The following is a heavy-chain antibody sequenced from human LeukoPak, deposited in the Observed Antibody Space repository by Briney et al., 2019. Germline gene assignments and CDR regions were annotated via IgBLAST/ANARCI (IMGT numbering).Heavy chain of an antibody. CDR2: ISRSGSTI. V-gene: IGHV3-11*01. CDR1: GFTFSDYY. D-gene: IGHD3-22*01. Sequence: KPGGSLRLSCATSGFTFSDYYMTWIRQAQGRGLEWLSYISRSGSTIYYADSVKGRFTISRDNAKNSLYLQMDSLRADDTAVYYCARASDYYDSSGTNYYYYYMDVWGNGTTVTVSS. J-gene: IGHJ6*03. CDR3: ARASDYYDSSGTNYYYYYMDV.